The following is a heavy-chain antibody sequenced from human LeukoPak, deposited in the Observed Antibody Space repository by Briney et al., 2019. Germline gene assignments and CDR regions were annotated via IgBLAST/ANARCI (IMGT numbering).Heavy chain of an antibody. Sequence: PSETLSLTCTVSSGSFISYYWSWIRQPPGKGLEWIGFVYYSGSTNYNPSLKSRVTISVDTSKNQFSLKLSSVTAADTAVYYCARSYYCTGGSCHYSFDFWGQGTLVTVSS. J-gene: IGHJ4*02. D-gene: IGHD2-15*01. CDR3: ARSYYCTGGSCHYSFDF. CDR2: VYYSGST. V-gene: IGHV4-59*01. CDR1: SGSFISYY.